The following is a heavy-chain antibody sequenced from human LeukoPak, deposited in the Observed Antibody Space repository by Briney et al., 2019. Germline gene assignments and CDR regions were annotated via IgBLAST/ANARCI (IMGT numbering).Heavy chain of an antibody. V-gene: IGHV1-69*13. J-gene: IGHJ4*02. D-gene: IGHD6-13*01. CDR2: IIPIFGTA. CDR1: GGTFSSYA. Sequence: SVKVSCKASGGTFSSYAISWVRPAPGQGLEWMGGIIPIFGTANYAQKFQGRVTITADESTSTAYMELSSLRSEDTAVYYCARVSPSQQLVRGGPFDYWGQGTLVTVSS. CDR3: ARVSPSQQLVRGGPFDY.